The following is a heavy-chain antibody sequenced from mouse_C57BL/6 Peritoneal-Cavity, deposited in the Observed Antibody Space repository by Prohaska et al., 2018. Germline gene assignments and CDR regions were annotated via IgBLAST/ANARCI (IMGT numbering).Heavy chain of an antibody. CDR3: TRERNWGPFDY. J-gene: IGHJ2*01. V-gene: IGHV1-5*01. Sequence: EVQLQQSGTVLARPGASVKMSCKTSGYTFTSYWMHWVKQRPGQGLEWLGAIYPGNSDTSYNQKFKGKAKLTAVTSASTAYMELSSLTNEDSAVYYCTRERNWGPFDYWGQGTTLTVSS. CDR2: IYPGNSDT. CDR1: GYTFTSYW. D-gene: IGHD4-1*01.